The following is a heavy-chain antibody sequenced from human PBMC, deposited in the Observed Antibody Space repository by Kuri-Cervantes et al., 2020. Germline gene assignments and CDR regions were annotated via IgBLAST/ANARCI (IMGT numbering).Heavy chain of an antibody. D-gene: IGHD3-9*01. V-gene: IGHV3-13*01. Sequence: GESLKISCAASGFTFSSYDMHWVRQATGKGLEWVSAIGTAGDTYYPGSVKGRFTISRENAKNSLYLQMNSLRAEDTAVYYCARDSTYYDILTGYYRGYYFDYWGQGTLVTVSS. J-gene: IGHJ4*02. CDR1: GFTFSSYD. CDR2: IGTAGDT. CDR3: ARDSTYYDILTGYYRGYYFDY.